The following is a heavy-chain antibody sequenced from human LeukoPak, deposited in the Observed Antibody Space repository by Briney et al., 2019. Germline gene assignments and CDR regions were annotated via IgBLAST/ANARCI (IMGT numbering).Heavy chain of an antibody. J-gene: IGHJ4*02. V-gene: IGHV3-43*02. CDR1: GFTFGDYA. D-gene: IGHD2-2*01. CDR3: AKVQFGYEGRKRDFDY. Sequence: GGSLRLSCAASGFTFGDYARHWVRQAPGKGLEWVSPIHWDGGSTYYADSVKGRFTISRDNSKNSLYLQMNSLRTEDTALYYCAKVQFGYEGRKRDFDYWGQGTLVTVSS. CDR2: IHWDGGST.